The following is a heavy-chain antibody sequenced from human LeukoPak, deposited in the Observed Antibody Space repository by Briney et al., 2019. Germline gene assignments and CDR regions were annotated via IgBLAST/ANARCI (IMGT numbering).Heavy chain of an antibody. CDR1: GFRVSSKY. J-gene: IGHJ3*01. CDR3: VRSTLDAFDL. D-gene: IGHD1-1*01. Sequence: GGSLRLSCVASGFRVSSKYMSWVRQAPGKGLEWVSVLFSGGSTHYVDSVRGRYTISRDESKNTLFLQMNSLRVEDTAVYYCVRSTLDAFDLWGQGTMVTVSS. V-gene: IGHV3-66*02. CDR2: LFSGGST.